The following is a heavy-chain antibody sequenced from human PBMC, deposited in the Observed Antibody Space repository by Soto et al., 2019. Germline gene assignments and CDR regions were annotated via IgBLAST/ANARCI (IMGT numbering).Heavy chain of an antibody. V-gene: IGHV3-30-3*01. D-gene: IGHD4-4*01. CDR2: ISYDGSNK. CDR3: ARDRAVTNQAYYYYGMDV. Sequence: GGSLRLSCAASGFTFSSYAMHWVRQAPGKGLEWVAVISYDGSNKYYADSVKGRFTISRDNSKNTLYLQMNSLRAEDTAVYYCARDRAVTNQAYYYYGMDVWGQGTTVTVSS. CDR1: GFTFSSYA. J-gene: IGHJ6*02.